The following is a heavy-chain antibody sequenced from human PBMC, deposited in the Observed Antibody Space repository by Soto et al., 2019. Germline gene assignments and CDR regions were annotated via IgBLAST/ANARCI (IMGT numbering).Heavy chain of an antibody. CDR1: GFPFDDYA. J-gene: IGHJ4*02. Sequence: EVQLVESGGGLVQPGRSLRLSCAASGFPFDDYALPWVRQAPWKGLEWVPGISWNSGSIGYADSVKGRFTISRDNAKNSLYLQMNSLRAEDTALYYCAKASVIAAAGIPYFDYWGQGTLVTVSS. V-gene: IGHV3-9*01. D-gene: IGHD6-13*01. CDR3: AKASVIAAAGIPYFDY. CDR2: ISWNSGSI.